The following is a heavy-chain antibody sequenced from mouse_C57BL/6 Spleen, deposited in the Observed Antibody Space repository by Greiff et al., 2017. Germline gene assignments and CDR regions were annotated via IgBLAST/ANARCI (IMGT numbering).Heavy chain of an antibody. Sequence: QVHVKQSGAELARPGASVKLSCKASGYTFTSYGISWVKQRTGQGLEWIGEIYPRSGNTYYNEKFKGKATLTADKSSSTAYMELRSLTSEDSAVYFCASGTDYAMDYWGQGTSVTVSS. D-gene: IGHD3-3*01. CDR2: IYPRSGNT. CDR1: GYTFTSYG. CDR3: ASGTDYAMDY. V-gene: IGHV1-81*01. J-gene: IGHJ4*01.